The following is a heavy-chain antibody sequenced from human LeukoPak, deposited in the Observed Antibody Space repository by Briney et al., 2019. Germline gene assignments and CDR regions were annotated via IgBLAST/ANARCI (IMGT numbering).Heavy chain of an antibody. D-gene: IGHD3-10*01. V-gene: IGHV4-39*07. Sequence: SETLSLTCTVSGGSISSSSYYWGWIRQPPGKGPEWIGSIYYSGSTYYNPSLKSRVTISVDTSKNQFSLKLSSVTAADTAVYYCARGPPYGSGSRYDYWGQGTLVTVSS. CDR3: ARGPPYGSGSRYDY. CDR1: GGSISSSSYY. J-gene: IGHJ4*02. CDR2: IYYSGST.